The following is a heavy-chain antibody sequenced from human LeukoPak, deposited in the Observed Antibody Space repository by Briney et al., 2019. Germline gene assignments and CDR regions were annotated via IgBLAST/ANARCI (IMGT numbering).Heavy chain of an antibody. D-gene: IGHD6-13*01. Sequence: GASVTVSCKASGYTFTDYYLHWVRQAPGQGLEWMGWINPNSGGTNYAQKFQGRVTMTRDTSISTAYMELSSLKSDDTAMYYCAKAGSIAAASYPNDYWGQGTLVTVSS. CDR1: GYTFTDYY. CDR3: AKAGSIAAASYPNDY. V-gene: IGHV1-2*02. CDR2: INPNSGGT. J-gene: IGHJ4*02.